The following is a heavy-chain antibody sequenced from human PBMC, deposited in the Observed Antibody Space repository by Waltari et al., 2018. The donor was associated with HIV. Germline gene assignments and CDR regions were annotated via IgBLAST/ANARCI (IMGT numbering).Heavy chain of an antibody. CDR2: ISCIGGSI. CDR3: AKSIAVAEFYDY. V-gene: IGHV3-23*01. Sequence: EVQLLESGGGLVQPGGSRRRSCAASGFTFSSYAMSWVRRAPGKELEWGAAISCIGGSINYAHAVKGRFTISMDNSKNTLYLQMNSLRAEDTAVYYCAKSIAVAEFYDYWGQGTLVTVSS. D-gene: IGHD6-19*01. CDR1: GFTFSSYA. J-gene: IGHJ4*02.